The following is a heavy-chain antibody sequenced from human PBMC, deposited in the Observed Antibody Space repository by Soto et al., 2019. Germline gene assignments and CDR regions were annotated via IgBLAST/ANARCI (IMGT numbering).Heavy chain of an antibody. D-gene: IGHD2-2*01. CDR1: GGSISSGGYY. J-gene: IGHJ5*02. Sequence: QVQLQESGPGLVKPSQTLSLTCTVSGGSISSGGYYWSWIRQHPGKGLEWIGYIYYSGSTYYNPSLKSRVTISVATSKNQFSLKLSSVTAAETAVYYFARGTLIGYCSSTSCYSFWFDPWGQGTLVTVSS. CDR2: IYYSGST. CDR3: ARGTLIGYCSSTSCYSFWFDP. V-gene: IGHV4-31*03.